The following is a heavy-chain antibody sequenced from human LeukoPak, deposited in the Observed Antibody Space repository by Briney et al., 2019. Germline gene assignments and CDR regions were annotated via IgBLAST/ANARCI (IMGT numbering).Heavy chain of an antibody. V-gene: IGHV1-69*05. J-gene: IGHJ4*02. D-gene: IGHD5-12*01. Sequence: SVKVSCKASGGTFSTYAISWVRQAPGQGLEWMGGIIPIFGTANYAQKFQGRVTITTYEPTSTAYMELSSLRSEDTAVYYCARVSGGYSGYGYFDYWGQGTLVTVSS. CDR3: ARVSGGYSGYGYFDY. CDR2: IIPIFGTA. CDR1: GGTFSTYA.